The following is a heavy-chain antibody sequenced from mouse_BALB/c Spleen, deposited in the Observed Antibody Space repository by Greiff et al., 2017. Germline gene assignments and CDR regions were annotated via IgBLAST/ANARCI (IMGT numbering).Heavy chain of an antibody. Sequence: VQLQQSGAELAKPGASVKLSCTASGYTFTSYWMHWVNQRPGQGLDWIGYINPSTGYTEYNQKFKDKATLTADKSSSTAYIQLSSVTSEDSAVYYGARSYGTSDYWGQGTTRTVSS. CDR3: ARSYGTSDY. V-gene: IGHV1-7*01. CDR1: GYTFTSYW. J-gene: IGHJ2*01. D-gene: IGHD1-1*01. CDR2: INPSTGYT.